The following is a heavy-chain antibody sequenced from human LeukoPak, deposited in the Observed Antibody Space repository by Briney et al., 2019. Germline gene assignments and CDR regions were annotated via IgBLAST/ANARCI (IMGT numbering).Heavy chain of an antibody. Sequence: ASVKISCKASGYTFTDYYMHWVQQALGKGLEWMGRVDPEDGETIYAEKFQGRVTITADTSTDTAYMELSSLRSEDTAVYYCATVWDSSSSYYYYYMDVWGKGTTVTVSS. CDR3: ATVWDSSSSYYYYYMDV. D-gene: IGHD2-2*01. V-gene: IGHV1-69-2*01. CDR1: GYTFTDYY. CDR2: VDPEDGET. J-gene: IGHJ6*03.